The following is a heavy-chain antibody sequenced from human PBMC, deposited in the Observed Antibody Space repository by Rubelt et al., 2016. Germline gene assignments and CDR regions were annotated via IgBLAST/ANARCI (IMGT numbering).Heavy chain of an antibody. D-gene: IGHD4-11*01. CDR2: INHSGST. CDR3: ARSPDYSRLRYGMDV. J-gene: IGHJ6*02. Sequence: QVQLQQWGAGLLKPSETLSLTCAVYGGSFSGYYWSWIRQPPGKGLEWIGEINHSGSTNYNPSVRSRGTSAGETAKNQFSLKWGAVTAADTAVYYCARSPDYSRLRYGMDVGGQGTTVTVSS. V-gene: IGHV4-34*01. CDR1: GGSFSGYY.